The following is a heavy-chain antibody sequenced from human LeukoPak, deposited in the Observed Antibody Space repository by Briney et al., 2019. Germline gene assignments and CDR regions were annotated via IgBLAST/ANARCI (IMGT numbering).Heavy chain of an antibody. J-gene: IGHJ4*02. Sequence: SETLSLTCAVYGGSFSGYYWSWIRQPPGKGLEWIGEINHSGSTNYNPSLKSRVTISVDTSKNQFSLKLSSVTAADTAVYYCARRGSSGLPCWGQGTLVTVSS. D-gene: IGHD6-19*01. V-gene: IGHV4-34*01. CDR3: ARRGSSGLPC. CDR1: GGSFSGYY. CDR2: INHSGST.